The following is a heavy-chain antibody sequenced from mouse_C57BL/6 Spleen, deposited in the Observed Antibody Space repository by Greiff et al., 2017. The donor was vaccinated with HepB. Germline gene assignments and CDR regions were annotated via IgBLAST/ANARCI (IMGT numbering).Heavy chain of an antibody. CDR1: GFSLTSYG. CDR2: IWSGGST. V-gene: IGHV2-2*01. Sequence: QVQLKESGPGLVQPSQSLSITCTVSGFSLTSYGVHWVRQSPGKGLEWLGVIWSGGSTDYNAAFISRLSISKDNSKSQVFFKMNSLQADDTAIYYCARRDGYDEGFAYWGQGTLVTVSA. CDR3: ARRDGYDEGFAY. D-gene: IGHD2-2*01. J-gene: IGHJ3*01.